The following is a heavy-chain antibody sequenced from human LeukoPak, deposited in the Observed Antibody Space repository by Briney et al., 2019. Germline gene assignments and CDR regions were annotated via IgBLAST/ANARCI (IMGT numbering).Heavy chain of an antibody. J-gene: IGHJ5*02. CDR2: IYYSGST. Sequence: SETLSLTCTVSGGSISSYYWSWIRQPPGKGLEWIGYIYYSGSTNYNPSLKSRATISVDTSKNQFSLKLSSVTAADTAVYYCARDRYSSGWYTWFDPWGQGTLVTVSS. D-gene: IGHD6-19*01. CDR3: ARDRYSSGWYTWFDP. CDR1: GGSISSYY. V-gene: IGHV4-59*01.